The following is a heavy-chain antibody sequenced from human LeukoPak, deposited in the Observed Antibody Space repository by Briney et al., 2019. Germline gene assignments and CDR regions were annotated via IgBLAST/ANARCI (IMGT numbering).Heavy chain of an antibody. CDR2: IYHSGST. CDR1: GFTFSSYE. J-gene: IGHJ4*02. CDR3: ARDVWFGELLPLCY. Sequence: PGGSLRLSCAASGFTFSSYEMNWVRQAPGKGLEWVGSIYHSGSTYYNPSLKSRVTISVDTSKNQFSLKLSPVTAADTAVYYCARDVWFGELLPLCYWGQGTLVTVSS. D-gene: IGHD3-10*01. V-gene: IGHV4-38-2*02.